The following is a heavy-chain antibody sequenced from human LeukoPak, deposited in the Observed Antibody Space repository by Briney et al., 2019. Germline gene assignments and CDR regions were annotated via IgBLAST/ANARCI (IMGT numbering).Heavy chain of an antibody. CDR3: ARDGIAAAGDFDY. D-gene: IGHD6-13*01. CDR1: GYTFTCCY. Sequence: ASVKVSCKASGYTFTCCYMHWVRQAPGQGLEWMGWINPNSGGTNYAQKFQGRLTMTRDTSISTAYMELSRLISDDTAVYYCARDGIAAAGDFDYWGQGTLVTVYS. CDR2: INPNSGGT. J-gene: IGHJ4*02. V-gene: IGHV1-2*02.